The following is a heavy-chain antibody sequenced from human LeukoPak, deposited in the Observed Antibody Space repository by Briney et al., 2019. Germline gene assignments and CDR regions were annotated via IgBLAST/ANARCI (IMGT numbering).Heavy chain of an antibody. J-gene: IGHJ4*02. CDR1: GFTFSSYA. D-gene: IGHD3-22*01. Sequence: PGGSLRLSCAASGFTFSSYAMSWVRQAPGKGLEWVSSISSSSSYIYYADSVKGRFTISRDNAKNSLYLQMNSLRAEDTAVYYCARGSSGYSHDLDYWGQGTLVTVSS. CDR3: ARGSSGYSHDLDY. CDR2: ISSSSSYI. V-gene: IGHV3-21*01.